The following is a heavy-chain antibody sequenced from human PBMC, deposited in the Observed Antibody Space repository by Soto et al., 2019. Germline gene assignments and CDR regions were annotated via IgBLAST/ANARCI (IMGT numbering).Heavy chain of an antibody. Sequence: PGGSLRLSCAASGFTFSGSAMHWVRQASGKGLEWVGRIRSKANSYATAYAASVKGRFTISRDDSKNTAYLQMNSLKTEDTAVDYGASHDYNKRAYMDVWGQGTTVTVSS. V-gene: IGHV3-73*01. D-gene: IGHD4-4*01. CDR2: IRSKANSYAT. J-gene: IGHJ6*02. CDR1: GFTFSGSA. CDR3: ASHDYNKRAYMDV.